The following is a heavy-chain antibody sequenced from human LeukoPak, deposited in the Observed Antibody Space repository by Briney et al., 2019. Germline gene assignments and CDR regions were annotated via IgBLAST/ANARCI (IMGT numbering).Heavy chain of an antibody. CDR1: GYTLTELS. CDR2: FDPEDGET. D-gene: IGHD3-3*02. Sequence: GASVKVSCKVSGYTLTELSMHWVRQAPGKGLEWMGGFDPEDGETIYAQKSQGRVTMTEDTSTDTAYMELSSLRSEDTAVYYCATPAFLEWLLPFDYWGQGTLVTVSS. CDR3: ATPAFLEWLLPFDY. V-gene: IGHV1-24*01. J-gene: IGHJ4*02.